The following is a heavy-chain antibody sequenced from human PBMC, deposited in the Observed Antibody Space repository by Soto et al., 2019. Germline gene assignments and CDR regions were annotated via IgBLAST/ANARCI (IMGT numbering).Heavy chain of an antibody. V-gene: IGHV1-18*04. J-gene: IGHJ4*02. Sequence: ASVKVSCKASGYTFTSYGISCVRQAPGQGLEWMGWISAYNGNTNYAQKLQGRVTMTTDTSTSTAYMELRSLRSDDTAVYYCARDHLRTGTTGSIDYWGQGTLVTVSS. CDR1: GYTFTSYG. CDR2: ISAYNGNT. CDR3: ARDHLRTGTTGSIDY. D-gene: IGHD1-1*01.